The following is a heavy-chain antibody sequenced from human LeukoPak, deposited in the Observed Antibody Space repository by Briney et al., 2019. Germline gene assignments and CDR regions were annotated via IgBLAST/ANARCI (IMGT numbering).Heavy chain of an antibody. Sequence: GGSLRLSCAASGFSFSSYWMSWVRQAPGKGLEWVANIKQDGSEKYYVDSVKGRFTISRDNSKNTLFLQVNSLRAEDTAVYYCARYFDSTAFFPYWGQGTLVTVSS. CDR3: ARYFDSTAFFPY. CDR1: GFSFSSYW. V-gene: IGHV3-7*03. J-gene: IGHJ4*02. CDR2: IKQDGSEK. D-gene: IGHD2/OR15-2a*01.